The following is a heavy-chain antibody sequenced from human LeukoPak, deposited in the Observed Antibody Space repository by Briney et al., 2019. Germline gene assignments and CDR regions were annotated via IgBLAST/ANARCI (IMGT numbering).Heavy chain of an antibody. J-gene: IGHJ4*02. V-gene: IGHV4-59*01. CDR3: ARAPATHSSGWYPLEYYFKN. CDR1: GGSIGSYY. Sequence: SETLSLTCTVPGGSIGSYYWSWIRQPPGKGPEWIGYIYYTGSTNYNPSLKSRVTISVDTSKNQFSLKLSSVTAADTAVYYCARAPATHSSGWYPLEYYFKNWGQGTLVTVSS. D-gene: IGHD6-19*01. CDR2: IYYTGST.